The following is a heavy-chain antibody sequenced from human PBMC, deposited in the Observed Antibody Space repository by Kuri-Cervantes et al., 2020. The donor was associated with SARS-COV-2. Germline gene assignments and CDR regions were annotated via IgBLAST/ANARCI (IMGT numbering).Heavy chain of an antibody. D-gene: IGHD3-3*01. V-gene: IGHV3-73*01. Sequence: GESLKISCAASGFTFSGSAMHWVRQASGKGLEWVGRIRSKANSYATAYAASVKGRFTISRDDSKNTAYLQMNSLKTEDTAVYYCTTDLSPSPITIFGVVISHYGMDAWGQGTTVTVSS. CDR1: GFTFSGSA. J-gene: IGHJ6*02. CDR2: IRSKANSYAT. CDR3: TTDLSPSPITIFGVVISHYGMDA.